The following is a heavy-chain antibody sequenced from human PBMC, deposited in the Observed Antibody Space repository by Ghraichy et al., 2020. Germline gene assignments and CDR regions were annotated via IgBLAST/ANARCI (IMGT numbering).Heavy chain of an antibody. Sequence: GGSLRLSCAASGFTFSSYEMNWVRQAPGKGLEWVSYISSSGSTIYYADSVKGRFTISRDNAKNSLYLQMNSLRAEDTAVYYCARGKLSDYGDYVGLVDYWGQGTLVTVSS. CDR1: GFTFSSYE. J-gene: IGHJ4*02. CDR3: ARGKLSDYGDYVGLVDY. D-gene: IGHD4-17*01. V-gene: IGHV3-48*03. CDR2: ISSSGSTI.